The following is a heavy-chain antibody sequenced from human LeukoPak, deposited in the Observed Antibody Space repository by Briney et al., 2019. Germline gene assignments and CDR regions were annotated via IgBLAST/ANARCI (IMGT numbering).Heavy chain of an antibody. Sequence: KPSETPSPTCPVSGGSISSYYWRWIRKPPGEGLEWVGYIYYTGSTNYNPALKSRVTISVDTSKNQFSLKLSSVTAADTAVYYCARTTYYSDSSALDYWGQGTLVTVSS. CDR3: ARTTYYSDSSALDY. V-gene: IGHV4-59*01. J-gene: IGHJ4*02. CDR1: GGSISSYY. CDR2: IYYTGST. D-gene: IGHD3-22*01.